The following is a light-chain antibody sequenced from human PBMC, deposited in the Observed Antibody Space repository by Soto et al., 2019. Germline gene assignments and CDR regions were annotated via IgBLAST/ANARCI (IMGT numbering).Light chain of an antibody. CDR1: IANIAANT. V-gene: IGLV1-44*01. Sequence: QAVVTQPPSASGSIGRRVTISCSGGIANIAANTVKWYQQLPGTAPKLLIYNNNVQPSGVPDRFSGSKSGSSASLAISGLQSEDEADYYCAAWDDDLNGHVFGTGTKLTVL. J-gene: IGLJ1*01. CDR2: NNN. CDR3: AAWDDDLNGHV.